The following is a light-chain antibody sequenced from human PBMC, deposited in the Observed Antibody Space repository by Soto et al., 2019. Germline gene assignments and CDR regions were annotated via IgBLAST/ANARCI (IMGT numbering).Light chain of an antibody. CDR1: QSVSSN. J-gene: IGKJ1*01. V-gene: IGKV3-20*01. Sequence: EIVMTQSPATLSVSPGERATFSCRASQSVSSNLAWYQQKPGQAPRLLIYGASNRATGIPDRFSGSGSGTDFTLTISRLEPEDFAVYYCQQYGSSGTFGQGTKV. CDR3: QQYGSSGT. CDR2: GAS.